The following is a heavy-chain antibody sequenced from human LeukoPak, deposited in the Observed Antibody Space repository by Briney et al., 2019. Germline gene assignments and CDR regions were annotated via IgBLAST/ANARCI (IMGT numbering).Heavy chain of an antibody. J-gene: IGHJ6*04. CDR1: GFMFNTYE. Sequence: GGSLRLSCAASGFMFNTYEMNWVRQAPGKGLEWLSYISYNGRSIYYADSVKGRFTISRDNAKNSLFLQMNSLRAGDTAVYYCAELGITMIGGVWGKGTTVTISS. D-gene: IGHD3-10*02. V-gene: IGHV3-48*03. CDR3: AELGITMIGGV. CDR2: ISYNGRSI.